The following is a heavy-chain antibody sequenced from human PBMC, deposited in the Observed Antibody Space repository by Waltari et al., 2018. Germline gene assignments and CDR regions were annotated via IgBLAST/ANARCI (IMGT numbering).Heavy chain of an antibody. V-gene: IGHV1-69*01. CDR3: AKDSSGYRYWYFDL. D-gene: IGHD3-22*01. CDR2: ISPNVGTA. Sequence: APGQGLEWMGGISPNVGTANYAKKFQGRVTITANESTSTAYMELSSLRSEDTAVYYCAKDSSGYRYWYFDLWGRGTLVTVSS. J-gene: IGHJ2*01.